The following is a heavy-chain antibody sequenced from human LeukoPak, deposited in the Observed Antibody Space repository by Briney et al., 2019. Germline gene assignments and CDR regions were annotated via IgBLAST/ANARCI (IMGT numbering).Heavy chain of an antibody. Sequence: GGSLRLSCAASGFTFSSDSMNWVRQAPGKGLEWVSSISSISDYIYYADSVKGRFTISRDNAKNSLYLQMNSLRVEDTAVYYCATTLTRDSSGSYGALDYWGQGTVVSVSS. CDR2: ISSISDYI. D-gene: IGHD6-19*01. J-gene: IGHJ4*02. CDR1: GFTFSSDS. V-gene: IGHV3-21*01. CDR3: ATTLTRDSSGSYGALDY.